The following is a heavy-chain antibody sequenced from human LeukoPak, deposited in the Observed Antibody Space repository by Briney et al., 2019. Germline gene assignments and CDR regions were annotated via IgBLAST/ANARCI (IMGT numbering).Heavy chain of an antibody. CDR3: AREGTRWSDENWFDP. Sequence: PSETLSLICSVTGGFLSSSNYYWAWICQPPGKGLEWIGTVYYSGRTDYSPSLRGRVTMSMDTSKNQFSLKLNSVTASDTAVYYCAREGTRWSDENWFDPWGQGTLVTVSS. J-gene: IGHJ5*02. D-gene: IGHD2-15*01. V-gene: IGHV4-39*07. CDR1: GGFLSSSNYY. CDR2: VYYSGRT.